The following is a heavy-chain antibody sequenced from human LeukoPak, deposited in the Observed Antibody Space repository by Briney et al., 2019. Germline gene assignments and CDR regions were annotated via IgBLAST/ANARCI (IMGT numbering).Heavy chain of an antibody. CDR3: VRQSGFSMIVVVFDY. CDR2: IYYSGST. Sequence: SETLSLTCTVSGGSISSSSYYWAWIRRSPGRGLEWVGTIYYSGSTNYNPSLKSRLTISVDTSKNQFSLRLSSVTAADSAVYYCVRQSGFSMIVVVFDYWGQGTLVTVSS. CDR1: GGSISSSSYY. J-gene: IGHJ4*02. D-gene: IGHD3-22*01. V-gene: IGHV4-39*01.